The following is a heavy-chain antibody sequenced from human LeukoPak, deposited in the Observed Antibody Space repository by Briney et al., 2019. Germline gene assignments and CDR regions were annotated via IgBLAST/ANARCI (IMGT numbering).Heavy chain of an antibody. D-gene: IGHD6-13*01. V-gene: IGHV4-4*07. CDR2: IYTSGST. Sequence: SETLSLTCTVSVGSISSYYWSWIRQPAGKGLEWIGRIYTSGSTNYNPSLKSRVTISVDTSKNQFSLKMSSVTAADTAVYYCARRSSSWYLGGFDIWGQGTMVTVSS. J-gene: IGHJ3*02. CDR3: ARRSSSWYLGGFDI. CDR1: VGSISSYY.